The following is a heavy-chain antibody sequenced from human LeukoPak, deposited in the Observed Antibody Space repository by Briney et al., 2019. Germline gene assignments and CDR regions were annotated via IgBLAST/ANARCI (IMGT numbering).Heavy chain of an antibody. CDR2: TYYRSRWYN. CDR1: VDSVSSNSAT. Sequence: SQTLSLTCVISVDSVSSNSATWNCIRQSPSRGLAWLVSTYYRSRWYNDYAVSVKSRITISPDTSKNQFSLQLSSVTPEDTAVYYCAREKRAAAEGAFDIWGQGTMVTVSS. V-gene: IGHV6-1*01. D-gene: IGHD2-2*01. J-gene: IGHJ3*02. CDR3: AREKRAAAEGAFDI.